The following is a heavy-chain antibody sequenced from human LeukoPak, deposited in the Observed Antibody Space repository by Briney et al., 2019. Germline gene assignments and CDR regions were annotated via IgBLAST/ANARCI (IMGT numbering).Heavy chain of an antibody. J-gene: IGHJ4*02. V-gene: IGHV3-48*01. CDR1: GFTFSSYN. Sequence: GGCLRLSCAASGFTFSSYNMNWVRQAPGKGLEWISYMSLSTTSMYYADSVKGRFTISRDNAKNSLYLQMNSLRAEDTAVYYCAREPTYSSSWYTTCDFWGQGTLVTVSS. CDR2: MSLSTTSM. CDR3: AREPTYSSSWYTTCDF. D-gene: IGHD6-13*01.